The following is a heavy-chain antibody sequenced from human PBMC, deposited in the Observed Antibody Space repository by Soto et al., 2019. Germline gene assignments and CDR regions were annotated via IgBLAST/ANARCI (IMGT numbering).Heavy chain of an antibody. V-gene: IGHV3-7*03. J-gene: IGHJ4*02. D-gene: IGHD4-4*01. CDR3: EGWGGHDYNY. CDR1: GFTFSTYW. CDR2: INPDRNVG. Sequence: EVQLLGSGGGLVQPGGSLRLSCVGSGFTFSTYWMNWVRQAPGKGLAWVANINPDRNVGTSVDSVWGRFTTARDNPNNSLYLQMNSLRAEDTAVYVCEGWGGHDYNYWGPGSMGTVSS.